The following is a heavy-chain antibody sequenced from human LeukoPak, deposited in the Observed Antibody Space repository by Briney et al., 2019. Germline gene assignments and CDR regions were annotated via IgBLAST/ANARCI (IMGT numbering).Heavy chain of an antibody. Sequence: PGGSLRLSFATSGFRFNDYGMHWIRQAPGKGLEWVAFIRFDGSISGDYYAKSVKGRFTMSRDNSKNTLYLQMNTLRAEDTAVYYCARDSKLEPFLYYYYYMDVWGKGTTVTVSS. J-gene: IGHJ6*03. V-gene: IGHV3-30*02. D-gene: IGHD1-1*01. CDR3: ARDSKLEPFLYYYYYMDV. CDR2: IRFDGSISGD. CDR1: GFRFNDYG.